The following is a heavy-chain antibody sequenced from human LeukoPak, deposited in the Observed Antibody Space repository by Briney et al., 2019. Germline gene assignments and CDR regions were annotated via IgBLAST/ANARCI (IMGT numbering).Heavy chain of an antibody. D-gene: IGHD3-3*01. V-gene: IGHV4-38-2*02. CDR3: ARDITIFGPAGGFDY. J-gene: IGHJ4*02. CDR2: IYHSGST. CDR1: GYSISSGYY. Sequence: SETLSPTCTVSGYSISSGYYWGWIRQPPGKGLEWIGSIYHSGSTYYNPSLKSRVTISVDTSKNQFSLKLSSVTAADTAVYYCARDITIFGPAGGFDYWGQGTLVTVSS.